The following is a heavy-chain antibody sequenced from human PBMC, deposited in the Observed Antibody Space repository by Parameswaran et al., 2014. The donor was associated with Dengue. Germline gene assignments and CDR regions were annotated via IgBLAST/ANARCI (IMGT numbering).Heavy chain of an antibody. CDR3: ARDANDFWSGYYHYSNHPIFDY. D-gene: IGHD3-3*01. CDR2: IYYSGST. Sequence: PGKGLEWIGSIYYSGSTYYNPSLKSRVTISVDTSKNQFSLKLSSVTAADTAVYYCARDANDFWSGYYHYSNHPIFDYWGQGTLVTVSS. V-gene: IGHV4-39*07. J-gene: IGHJ4*02.